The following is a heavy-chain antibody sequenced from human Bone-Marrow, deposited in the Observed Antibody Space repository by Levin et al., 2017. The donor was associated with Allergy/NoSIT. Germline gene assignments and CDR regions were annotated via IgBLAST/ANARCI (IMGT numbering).Heavy chain of an antibody. CDR2: ISDTGRST. D-gene: IGHD6-13*01. Sequence: PGGSLRLSCAASGFTYSGYAMGWVRQAPGKGLEWVSTISDTGRSTSYADSVRGRFTISRDNPKSMLFLQMSSLRADDTAIYYCVKDRLRYSSSWFDFWGQGTLVTVSS. CDR3: VKDRLRYSSSWFDF. V-gene: IGHV3-23*01. CDR1: GFTYSGYA. J-gene: IGHJ4*02.